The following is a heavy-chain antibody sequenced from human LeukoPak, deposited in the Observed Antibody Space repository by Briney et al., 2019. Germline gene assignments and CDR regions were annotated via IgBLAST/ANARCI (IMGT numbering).Heavy chain of an antibody. D-gene: IGHD3-10*01. Sequence: SETLSLTCTVSGDSISNYYWSWIRQPPGKGLEWIGYIYYSGSTNYNPSLKSRVTISVDTSKNQFSLKLSSVTAADTAVYYCARVDYGSGSYRFDPWGQGTLVTVSS. V-gene: IGHV4-59*01. CDR2: IYYSGST. CDR1: GDSISNYY. CDR3: ARVDYGSGSYRFDP. J-gene: IGHJ5*02.